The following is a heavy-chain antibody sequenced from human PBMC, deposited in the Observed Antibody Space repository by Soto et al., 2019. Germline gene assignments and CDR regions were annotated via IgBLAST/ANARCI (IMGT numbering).Heavy chain of an antibody. Sequence: GGSLRLSCAAFGFTFSDAGISWIRQAPGKGLEWVGRIKSKTDGGTTDFAAPVKGRFAISRDDSKGTVYLQMSSLKTEDTAVYYCSKDSLFTMPLVRFDFWGHGTLVTVSS. CDR2: IKSKTDGGTT. V-gene: IGHV3-15*07. J-gene: IGHJ4*01. D-gene: IGHD2-2*01. CDR1: GFTFSDAG. CDR3: SKDSLFTMPLVRFDF.